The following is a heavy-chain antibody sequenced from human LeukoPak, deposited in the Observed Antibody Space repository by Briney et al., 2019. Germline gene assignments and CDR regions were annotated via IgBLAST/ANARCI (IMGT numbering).Heavy chain of an antibody. V-gene: IGHV3-30-3*01. CDR2: ISYDGSNK. CDR3: ANLLVDYGDNTLEYYYYGMDV. CDR1: GFTFSSYA. D-gene: IGHD4-17*01. J-gene: IGHJ6*02. Sequence: GGSLRLSCAASGFTFSSYAMHWVRQAPGKGLEWVAVISYDGSNKYYADSVKGRFTISRDNSKNTLYLQMNSLRAEDTAVYYCANLLVDYGDNTLEYYYYGMDVWGQGTTVTVSS.